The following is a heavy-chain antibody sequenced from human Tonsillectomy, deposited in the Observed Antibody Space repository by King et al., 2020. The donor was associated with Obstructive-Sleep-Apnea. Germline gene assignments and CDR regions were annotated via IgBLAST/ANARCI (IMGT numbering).Heavy chain of an antibody. J-gene: IGHJ2*01. CDR2: LKQDGIEK. CDR3: ARCGYYYGTGYIDL. D-gene: IGHD1-1*01. CDR1: GFSFSRYW. Sequence: VQLVESGGGLVQPGGSLRLSCISSGFSFSRYWMTWVRQAPGKGLEWVANLKQDGIEKHYVDSVEGRFTISRDNAKNSLYLKMNSLRAEDTAVYYCARCGYYYGTGYIDLWGRGTLVTVSS. V-gene: IGHV3-7*03.